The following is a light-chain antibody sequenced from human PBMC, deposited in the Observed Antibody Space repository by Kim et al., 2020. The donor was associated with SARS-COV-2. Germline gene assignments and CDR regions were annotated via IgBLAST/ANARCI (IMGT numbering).Light chain of an antibody. J-gene: IGLJ2*01. CDR1: KLGGKY. V-gene: IGLV3-1*01. CDR2: QDK. CDR3: QAWDNNIVV. Sequence: SYELTQPPSVSVSPGQTAIITCSGDKLGGKYVYWYQQKPGQSPVLVMYQDKKRPSGIPERFSGSSSGNTATLTISGTQAMDEADYYCQAWDNNIVVFGEGTQLTVL.